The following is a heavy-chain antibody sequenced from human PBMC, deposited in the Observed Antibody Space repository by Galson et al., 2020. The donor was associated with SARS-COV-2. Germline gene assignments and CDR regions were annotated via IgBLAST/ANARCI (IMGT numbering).Heavy chain of an antibody. CDR2: ISSSSSTI. CDR1: GFTFSSYS. Sequence: GESLKISCAASGFTFSSYSMNWVRQAPGKGLEWVSYISSSSSTIYYTDSVKGRFTISRDNAKNSLDLQMNSLRDEDTAVYYCARGAAAAYYYYYTMDVWGQGTTVTVSS. V-gene: IGHV3-48*02. J-gene: IGHJ6*02. D-gene: IGHD6-13*01. CDR3: ARGAAAAYYYYYTMDV.